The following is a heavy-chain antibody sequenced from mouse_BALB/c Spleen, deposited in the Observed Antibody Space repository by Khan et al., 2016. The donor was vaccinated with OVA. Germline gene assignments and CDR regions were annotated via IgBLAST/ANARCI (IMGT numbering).Heavy chain of an antibody. Sequence: VQLQESGAELAKPGASVKMSCKASGYTFTSYWMHWIKQRPGQGLEWIGYINPTSGYTDYNQKFKDKATLPADKSSSTAYMQLSSLTSDDSAVYYCARDRIDYGGQGTALTVSS. CDR3: ARDRIDY. CDR1: GYTFTSYW. CDR2: INPTSGYT. V-gene: IGHV1-7*01. J-gene: IGHJ2*01.